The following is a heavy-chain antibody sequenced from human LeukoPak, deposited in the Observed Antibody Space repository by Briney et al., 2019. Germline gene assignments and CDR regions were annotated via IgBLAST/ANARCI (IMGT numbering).Heavy chain of an antibody. J-gene: IGHJ3*02. Sequence: GGSLRLSCAASGFTFSSYSMDWVRQAPGKGLEWVSYFSSSSSTIYYADSVKGRFTISRDNAKNSLYLQMNSLRAEDTAVYYCARDHHRRLYDSQARDTFDIWGQGTMVTVSS. CDR3: ARDHHRRLYDSQARDTFDI. CDR1: GFTFSSYS. V-gene: IGHV3-48*01. CDR2: FSSSSSTI. D-gene: IGHD3-22*01.